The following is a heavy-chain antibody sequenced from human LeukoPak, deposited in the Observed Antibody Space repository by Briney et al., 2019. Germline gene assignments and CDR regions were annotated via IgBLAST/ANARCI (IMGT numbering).Heavy chain of an antibody. D-gene: IGHD1-14*01. Sequence: GGSLRLSCAASGFTFTSYEMNWVRQAPGKGLEWVSYISSSGSTIYYADSVKGRFTISRDNAKNSLYLQMNGLRAEDTAVYYCAREAGNRVVIYFDYWGQGTLVTVSS. V-gene: IGHV3-48*03. CDR3: AREAGNRVVIYFDY. CDR1: GFTFTSYE. CDR2: ISSSGSTI. J-gene: IGHJ4*02.